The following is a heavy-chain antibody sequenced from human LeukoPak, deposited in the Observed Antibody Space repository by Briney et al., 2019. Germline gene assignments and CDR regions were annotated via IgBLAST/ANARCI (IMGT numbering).Heavy chain of an antibody. J-gene: IGHJ4*02. CDR2: ISGDGGST. Sequence: GSLRLSCAASGFTFDDYAMHWGRQAPGKGLGWVSLISGDGGSTYYADSVKGRFTISRDNSKNSLYLQMNSLRTEDTALYYCAKGVVTIFGVVITEGWGYFDYWGQGTLVTVSS. V-gene: IGHV3-43*02. CDR3: AKGVVTIFGVVITEGWGYFDY. D-gene: IGHD3-3*01. CDR1: GFTFDDYA.